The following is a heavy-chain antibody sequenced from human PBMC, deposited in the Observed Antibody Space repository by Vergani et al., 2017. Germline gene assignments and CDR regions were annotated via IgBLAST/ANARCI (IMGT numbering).Heavy chain of an antibody. Sequence: QVQLVESGGGVVQPGRSLRLSCAASGFTFSSYGMPWVRQAPGKGLEWVAVISYDGSNKYYADSVKGRFTISRDNSKNTLYLQMNSLRAEDTAVYYCAKVSTGTTRYYYYYYMDVWGKGTTVTVSS. CDR1: GFTFSSYG. CDR2: ISYDGSNK. D-gene: IGHD1-1*01. CDR3: AKVSTGTTRYYYYYYMDV. V-gene: IGHV3-30*18. J-gene: IGHJ6*03.